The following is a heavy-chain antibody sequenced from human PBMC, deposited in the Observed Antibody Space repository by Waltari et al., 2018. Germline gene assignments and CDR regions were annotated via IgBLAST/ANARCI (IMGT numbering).Heavy chain of an antibody. D-gene: IGHD5-18*01. CDR1: GGSISSSSYY. V-gene: IGHV4-39*01. J-gene: IGHJ4*02. CDR2: IYYSGST. CDR3: ARHRRQGFNTAMVRFDY. Sequence: QLQLQESGPGLVKPSETLSLTCTVSGGSISSSSYYWGWIRQPPGKGLEWIGSIYYSGSTHYNPSLKRRVTISVDTSKNQFSLKLSSVTAADTAVYYCARHRRQGFNTAMVRFDYWGQGTLVTVSS.